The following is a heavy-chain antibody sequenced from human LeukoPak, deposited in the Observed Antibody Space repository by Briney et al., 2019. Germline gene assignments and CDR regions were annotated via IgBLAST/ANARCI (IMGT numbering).Heavy chain of an antibody. CDR2: INGSGGST. CDR1: RFTFSSYA. J-gene: IGHJ4*02. Sequence: GGSLRLSCAASRFTFSSYAMSWVRQAPGKGLEWVSAINGSGGSTYYADSVKGRFTISRDNPKNTLYLHMNSLRAQDTAVYYCAKVPYSSSWYYCVYWGQGTVVSVSS. CDR3: AKVPYSSSWYYCVY. V-gene: IGHV3-23*01. D-gene: IGHD6-13*01.